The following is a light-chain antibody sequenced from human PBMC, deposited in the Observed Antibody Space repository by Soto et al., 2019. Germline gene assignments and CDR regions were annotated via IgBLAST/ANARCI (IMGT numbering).Light chain of an antibody. Sequence: QSVLTQPPSAYGTPGQRITISCSGSSSNVGSNTVNWYQQVPGVAPKLLIYRNAQRPSGVPDRFSGSKSGTSASLVISGLQSGDEADYYCATWDDSLNIYVFGTGTKVTAL. CDR1: SSNVGSNT. V-gene: IGLV1-44*01. J-gene: IGLJ1*01. CDR3: ATWDDSLNIYV. CDR2: RNA.